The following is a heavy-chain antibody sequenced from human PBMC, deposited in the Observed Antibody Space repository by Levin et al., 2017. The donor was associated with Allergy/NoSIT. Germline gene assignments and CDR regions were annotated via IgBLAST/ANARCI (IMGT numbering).Heavy chain of an antibody. J-gene: IGHJ4*02. D-gene: IGHD6-19*01. V-gene: IGHV3-23*01. CDR2: IINSGVGT. CDR1: GFTFNNYA. CDR3: AKDAIRGSDQPYYFDY. Sequence: GESLKISCAASGFTFNNYAMSWVRQAPGKGLEWVSAIINSGVGTYYADSVKGRFTISRDNSKNTMYLQMNSLRAEDTAVYFCAKDAIRGSDQPYYFDYWGQGTLVAASS.